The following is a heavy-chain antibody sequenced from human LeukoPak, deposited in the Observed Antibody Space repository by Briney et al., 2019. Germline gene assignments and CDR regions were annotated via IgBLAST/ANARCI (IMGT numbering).Heavy chain of an antibody. V-gene: IGHV5-51*01. CDR1: GYSFTLYW. D-gene: IGHD6-19*01. Sequence: GESLKISCMGSGYSFTLYWIGWVRQMPGKGLECMGSIYPADCDTRYSPYFQGQVAISADKSISTAYLQGSSLKASDTAMYYCARQLYSSGWFAFDIWGQGTMVTVSS. CDR2: IYPADCDT. CDR3: ARQLYSSGWFAFDI. J-gene: IGHJ3*02.